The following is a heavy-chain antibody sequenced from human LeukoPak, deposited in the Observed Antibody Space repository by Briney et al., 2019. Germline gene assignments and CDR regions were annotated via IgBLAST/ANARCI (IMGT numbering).Heavy chain of an antibody. Sequence: SVKVSCKASGGTFSSYAISWVGQAPGQGLEWMGGIIPIFGTANYAQKFQGRVTITADKSTSTAYMELSSLRSEDTAVYYCARDSYYYGSGSYRPWGQGTLVTVSS. D-gene: IGHD3-10*01. CDR2: IIPIFGTA. CDR3: ARDSYYYGSGSYRP. V-gene: IGHV1-69*06. J-gene: IGHJ5*02. CDR1: GGTFSSYA.